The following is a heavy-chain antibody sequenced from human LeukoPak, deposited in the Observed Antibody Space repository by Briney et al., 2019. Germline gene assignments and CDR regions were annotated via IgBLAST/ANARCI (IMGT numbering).Heavy chain of an antibody. CDR1: GFTFSNYA. Sequence: GGSLRLSCAASGFTFSNYAMSWVRQAPGKGLEWVSGISGSGGATYYADSVKGRFTISRDNSKNTLYLQMSGLRAEDTAVYYCAKKVITYYYGMDVWGQGTTVTVSS. CDR3: AKKVITYYYGMDV. V-gene: IGHV3-23*01. CDR2: ISGSGGAT. D-gene: IGHD3-22*01. J-gene: IGHJ6*02.